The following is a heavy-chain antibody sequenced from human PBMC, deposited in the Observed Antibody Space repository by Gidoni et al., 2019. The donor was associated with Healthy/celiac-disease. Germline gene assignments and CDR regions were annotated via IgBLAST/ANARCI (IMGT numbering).Heavy chain of an antibody. CDR2: INAGNGNT. CDR1: GYTFTSYS. J-gene: IGHJ4*02. Sequence: QVQLVQSGAEVKKPGASVKVPCNASGYTFTSYSMHWVRQAPGQRLEWMGWINAGNGNTKDSQKFQSRVTITRDKSASTAYMELSSLRYEDTAVYYCARDIEVRGVWAHKGYDYWGQGTLVTVSS. CDR3: ARDIEVRGVWAHKGYDY. D-gene: IGHD3-10*01. V-gene: IGHV1-3*01.